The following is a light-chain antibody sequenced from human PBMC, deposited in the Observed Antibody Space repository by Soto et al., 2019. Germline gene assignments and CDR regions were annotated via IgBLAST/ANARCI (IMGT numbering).Light chain of an antibody. Sequence: EIVLTQSPATLSLSPGERATLSCRASQSVNNYLAWYQQNPGQAPRLLIYDTSNRATGIPARFSGSGSGTDFTLTTSSLEPEDFAVYYCQQRSSWPRTFGQGTKVEIK. V-gene: IGKV3-11*01. CDR3: QQRSSWPRT. CDR2: DTS. J-gene: IGKJ1*01. CDR1: QSVNNY.